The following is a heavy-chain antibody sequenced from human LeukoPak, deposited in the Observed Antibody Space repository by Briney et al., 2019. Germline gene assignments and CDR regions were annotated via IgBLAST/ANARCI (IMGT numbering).Heavy chain of an antibody. CDR1: GYSISSGYY. J-gene: IGHJ4*02. Sequence: SETLSLTCAVSGYSISSGYYWGWIRQPPGKGLEWIGSIYHSGSTYYNPSLKSRVTISVDTSKNQFSLKLSSVTAADTAVYYCARDATVDYGDYGLFDYWGQGTLVTVSS. D-gene: IGHD4-17*01. CDR3: ARDATVDYGDYGLFDY. CDR2: IYHSGST. V-gene: IGHV4-38-2*02.